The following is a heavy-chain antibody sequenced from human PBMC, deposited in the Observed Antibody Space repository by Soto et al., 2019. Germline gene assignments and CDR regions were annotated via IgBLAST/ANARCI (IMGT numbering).Heavy chain of an antibody. CDR1: GFRFSNYG. CDR2: IVADGTGL. J-gene: IGHJ4*02. D-gene: IGHD1-1*01. V-gene: IGHV3-33*01. CDR3: ARNDDLTATGLDH. Sequence: QVQLVESGGGVVQPGRSLRLSCAASGFRFSNYGMHWVRQAPGKGLEGLAVIVADGTGLHYADSVRGRLTISSDNSKHTLYLQLHSLGADDTPIIFFARNDDLTATGLDHWCQGTLVTVSS.